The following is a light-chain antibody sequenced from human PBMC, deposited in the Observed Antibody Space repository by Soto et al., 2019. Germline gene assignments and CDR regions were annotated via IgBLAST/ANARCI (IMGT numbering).Light chain of an antibody. Sequence: IVLSKSPGTLSLYPGERATLSCRASQSVSSSYLAWYQQKPGQAPRLLIYGASSRATGIPDRFSGSGSGTDFTLTISRLEPEDFAVYYCQQYGSSPRTFGQGTKVDIK. CDR2: GAS. CDR1: QSVSSSY. J-gene: IGKJ1*01. V-gene: IGKV3-20*01. CDR3: QQYGSSPRT.